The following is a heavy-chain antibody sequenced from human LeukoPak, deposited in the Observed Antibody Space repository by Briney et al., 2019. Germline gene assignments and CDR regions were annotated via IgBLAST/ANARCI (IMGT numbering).Heavy chain of an antibody. CDR1: GFTFSSYA. V-gene: IGHV3-64*04. Sequence: TGGSLRLSCSASGFTFSSYAMHWVRQAPGKGLEYVSAISSNGGSTYYADSVKGRFTISRDNSKSSLYLQLNSLRDDDTAVYYCARDVPDSSWGPFGIWGQGTMVTVSS. CDR3: ARDVPDSSWGPFGI. CDR2: ISSNGGST. J-gene: IGHJ3*02. D-gene: IGHD3-22*01.